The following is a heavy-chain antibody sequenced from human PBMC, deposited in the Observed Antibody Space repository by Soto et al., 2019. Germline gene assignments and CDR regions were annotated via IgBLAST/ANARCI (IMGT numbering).Heavy chain of an antibody. CDR2: IYPGDSDT. J-gene: IGHJ6*03. CDR1: GYSFTSYW. Sequence: PGESLKISCKGSGYSFTSYWIGWVRQMPGKGLEWMGIIYPGDSDTRYSPSFQGQVTISADKSISTAYLQWSSLKASDTAMYYCARHSLYYGSGSYYRVNYYYYYMDVWGKGTTVTVSS. CDR3: ARHSLYYGSGSYYRVNYYYYYMDV. V-gene: IGHV5-51*01. D-gene: IGHD3-10*01.